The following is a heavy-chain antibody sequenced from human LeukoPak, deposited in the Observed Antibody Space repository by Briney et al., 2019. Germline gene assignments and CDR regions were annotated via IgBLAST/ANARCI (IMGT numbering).Heavy chain of an antibody. J-gene: IGHJ4*02. CDR2: IYYSGST. D-gene: IGHD3-3*01. CDR1: GGSISSGGYY. Sequence: SETLSLTCTVSGGSISSGGYYWSWIRQHPGKGLEWIGYIYYSGSTYYNPSLKSRVTISVDTSKNQFSLKLSSVTAADTAVYYCARDGIGVAARFDYWGQGTLVTDSS. CDR3: ARDGIGVAARFDY. V-gene: IGHV4-31*03.